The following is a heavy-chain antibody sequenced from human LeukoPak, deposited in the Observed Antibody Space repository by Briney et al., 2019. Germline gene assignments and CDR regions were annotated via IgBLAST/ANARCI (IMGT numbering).Heavy chain of an antibody. CDR2: INNSGST. CDR3: ARDKGCSSTSCHYYYYYGMDV. J-gene: IGHJ6*02. Sequence: SETLSLTCGVYGGSFSGYKWSWIRQSPGKGLEWIGEINNSGSTNYNSSLKSRVTISVDTSKHQFSLKLTSVTAADTAVYYCARDKGCSSTSCHYYYYYGMDVWGQGTTVTVSS. V-gene: IGHV4-34*01. D-gene: IGHD2-2*01. CDR1: GGSFSGYK.